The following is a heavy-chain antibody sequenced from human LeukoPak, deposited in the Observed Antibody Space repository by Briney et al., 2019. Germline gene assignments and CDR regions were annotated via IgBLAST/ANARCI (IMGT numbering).Heavy chain of an antibody. CDR2: IGTRGDT. V-gene: IGHV3-13*01. CDR3: AKAAEQWLGHFDY. CDR1: GFDFSFND. Sequence: GGSLRLSCAASGFDFSFNDMHWVRQAPGKALEWLSGIGTRGDTYYLGSVKGRFTISRDDAKNSSYLQMTSLRAGDTAVYYCAKAAEQWLGHFDYWGQGTLVTVSS. J-gene: IGHJ4*02. D-gene: IGHD6-19*01.